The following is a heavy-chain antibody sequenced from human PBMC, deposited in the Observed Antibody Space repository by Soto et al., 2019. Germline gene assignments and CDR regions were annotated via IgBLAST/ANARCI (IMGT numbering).Heavy chain of an antibody. D-gene: IGHD4-17*01. J-gene: IGHJ3*02. V-gene: IGHV4-61*01. CDR3: ARGPVLLEGACEI. Sequence: QVQLQESGPGLVKPSETLSLTCTVSGGSVSSGSYYWGWIRQPPGQGLKWIGYTYYGGSTNYNYSLKSRVTISGDTSNDQFPLKLSSVTAADTAVYYCARGPVLLEGACEIWGQGTMLT. CDR2: TYYGGST. CDR1: GGSVSSGSYY.